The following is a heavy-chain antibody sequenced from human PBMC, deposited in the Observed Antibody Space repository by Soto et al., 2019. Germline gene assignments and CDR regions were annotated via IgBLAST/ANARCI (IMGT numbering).Heavy chain of an antibody. CDR3: ARGRIPSAIFDWFDP. Sequence: GSLRLSCAASVFTFDRYGMHWVRQAPGKGLEWVAVIWSDGSTEYYADSVKGRFTISRDNSKNTMYLQMNSLRGEDTGVYYCARGRIPSAIFDWFDPWGQGTLVTVSS. V-gene: IGHV3-33*01. J-gene: IGHJ5*02. CDR2: IWSDGSTE. CDR1: VFTFDRYG. D-gene: IGHD2-2*01.